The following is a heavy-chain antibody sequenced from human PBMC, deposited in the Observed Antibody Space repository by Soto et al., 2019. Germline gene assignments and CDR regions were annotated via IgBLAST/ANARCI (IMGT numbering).Heavy chain of an antibody. CDR1: GFTFSSYW. CDR2: IKTDGSDT. Sequence: EVQLVESGGGLVQPGGSLRLSCAASGFTFSSYWMHWVRQSPGKGLDWVSRIKTDGSDTHYADSVKGRFTISRDNAKNTLYLQMNSLRDEDTAVYYCARPRTSDWAYDIWGQGTMVIVSS. V-gene: IGHV3-74*01. CDR3: ARPRTSDWAYDI. D-gene: IGHD3-9*01. J-gene: IGHJ3*02.